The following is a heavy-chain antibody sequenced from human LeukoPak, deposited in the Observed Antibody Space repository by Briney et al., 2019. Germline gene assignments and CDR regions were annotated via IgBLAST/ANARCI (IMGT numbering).Heavy chain of an antibody. CDR1: GFTFGDYA. V-gene: IGHV3-49*04. D-gene: IGHD6-19*01. Sequence: GGSLRLSCTASGFTFGDYAMSWVRQAPGKGLEWVAFIRSKAYGGTTEYAASVKGRFTISRDDSKSIAYLQMNSLKTEDTAVYYCTRGGAAYSSGQNDYWGQGTLVTVSS. J-gene: IGHJ4*02. CDR3: TRGGAAYSSGQNDY. CDR2: IRSKAYGGTT.